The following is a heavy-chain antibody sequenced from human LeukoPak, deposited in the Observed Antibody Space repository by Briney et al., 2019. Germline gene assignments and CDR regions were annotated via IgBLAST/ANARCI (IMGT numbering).Heavy chain of an antibody. D-gene: IGHD5-18*01. CDR3: AKDFRGYNYGYCFDY. V-gene: IGHV3-30*18. CDR1: GFTFSSYG. Sequence: GGSLRLSCAASGFTFSSYGMNWARQAPGKGLEWVAVISYDGSMKYYADSVKDRFTISRDNSKNTLYLQMNSLRAEDTAVYYCAKDFRGYNYGYCFDYWGQGTLVTVSS. J-gene: IGHJ4*02. CDR2: ISYDGSMK.